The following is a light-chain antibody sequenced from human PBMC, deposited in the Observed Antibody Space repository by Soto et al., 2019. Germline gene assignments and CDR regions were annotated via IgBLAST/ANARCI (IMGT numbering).Light chain of an antibody. V-gene: IGKV1-12*02. CDR2: AAS. CDR1: QGISSW. CDR3: QQSNSFPFT. Sequence: DIQMTQSPSSVSASVGDRVTITCRASQGISSWLAWYQQKPGKAPKLLIYAASTLEVGVPSRFSGSGSGTPFTLTLGSLQPEDFATYYCQQSNSFPFTFGQGTRLEMK. J-gene: IGKJ5*01.